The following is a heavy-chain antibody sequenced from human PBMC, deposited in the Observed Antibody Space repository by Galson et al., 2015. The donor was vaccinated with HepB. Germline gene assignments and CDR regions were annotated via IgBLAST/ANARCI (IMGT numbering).Heavy chain of an antibody. CDR1: GFTFSSYA. D-gene: IGHD3-10*01. V-gene: IGHV3-23*01. CDR2: ISGSGGST. Sequence: SLRLSCAASGFTFSSYAMSWVRQAPGKGLEWVSAISGSGGSTYYADSVKGRFTISRDNSKNTLYLQMNSLRAEDTAVYYCAKDGRGGGPPYYYYGMDVWGQGTTVTVSS. CDR3: AKDGRGGGPPYYYYGMDV. J-gene: IGHJ6*02.